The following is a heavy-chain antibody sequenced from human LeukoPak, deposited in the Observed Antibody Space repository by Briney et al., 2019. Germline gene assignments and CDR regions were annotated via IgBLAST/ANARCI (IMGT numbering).Heavy chain of an antibody. Sequence: PGGSLRLSCAASGFTFSSYEMNWVRQAPGKGLEGVSYISSSGSTIYYADSVKGRFTISRDNAKNSLYLQMNSLRAEDTAVYYCARVYSSGWYIDYWGQGTLVTVSS. CDR2: ISSSGSTI. J-gene: IGHJ4*02. CDR1: GFTFSSYE. CDR3: ARVYSSGWYIDY. V-gene: IGHV3-48*03. D-gene: IGHD6-19*01.